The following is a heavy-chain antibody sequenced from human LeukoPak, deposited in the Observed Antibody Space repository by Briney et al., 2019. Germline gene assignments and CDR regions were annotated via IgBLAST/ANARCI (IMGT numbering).Heavy chain of an antibody. Sequence: GESLKISCKGSGYSFTSYWIGWVRRMPGKGLEWMGIIYPGDSDTRYSPSFQGQVTISADKSISTAYLQWSSLKASDTAMYYCASFTMVRGVIITVDYWGQGTLVTVSS. V-gene: IGHV5-51*01. CDR2: IYPGDSDT. CDR3: ASFTMVRGVIITVDY. J-gene: IGHJ4*02. D-gene: IGHD3-10*01. CDR1: GYSFTSYW.